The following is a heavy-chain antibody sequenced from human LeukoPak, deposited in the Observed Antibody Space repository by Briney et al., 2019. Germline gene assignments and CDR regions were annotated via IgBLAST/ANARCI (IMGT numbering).Heavy chain of an antibody. D-gene: IGHD3-22*01. CDR1: GGSISSYY. J-gene: IGHJ4*02. Sequence: PSETLSLTCTVSGGSISSYYWSWIRQPPGKGLEWIGYIYYSGSTNYNPSLKSRVTISVDTSKNQFSLKLSSVTAADTAVYYCARAPYYYDSSGYYYQAPFFNYWGQGTLVTVSS. CDR2: IYYSGST. CDR3: ARAPYYYDSSGYYYQAPFFNY. V-gene: IGHV4-59*01.